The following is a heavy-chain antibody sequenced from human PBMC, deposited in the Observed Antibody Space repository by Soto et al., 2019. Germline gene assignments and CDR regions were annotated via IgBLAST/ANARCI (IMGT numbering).Heavy chain of an antibody. CDR1: GGTFSSYT. CDR3: ARDVMLRFSDY. V-gene: IGHV1-69*04. J-gene: IGHJ4*02. Sequence: SVKVSCKSSGGTFSSYTISCVRQAPGQGLEWMGRIIPILGIANYAQKFQGRVTITADKSTSTAYMELSSLRSEDTAVYYCARDVMLRFSDYWGQGTLVTVSS. CDR2: IIPILGIA. D-gene: IGHD2-15*01.